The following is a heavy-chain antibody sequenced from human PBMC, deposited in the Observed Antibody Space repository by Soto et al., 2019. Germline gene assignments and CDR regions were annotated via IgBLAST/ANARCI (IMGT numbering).Heavy chain of an antibody. D-gene: IGHD1-1*01. V-gene: IGHV3-11*01. Sequence: QVQLVESGGVLVKPGGSLRLSCAASGFTFSDNYMSWIRQAPGKGLEWVSYISNSGSTIYYADCVKGRFTISRDNAKNLLYLQMTSLRAEDTAVYYCARGGGWWNAYDYWGQGTLVTVSS. CDR2: ISNSGSTI. CDR1: GFTFSDNY. CDR3: ARGGGWWNAYDY. J-gene: IGHJ4*02.